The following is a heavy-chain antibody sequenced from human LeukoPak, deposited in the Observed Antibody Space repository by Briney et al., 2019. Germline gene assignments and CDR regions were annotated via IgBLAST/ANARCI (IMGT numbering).Heavy chain of an antibody. Sequence: SETLSLTCTVSGGSISSYYWSWIRQPPGKGLEWIGYIYYSGSTNYNPSFKSRVTISVDTSKNQFSLKLSSVTAADTAVYYCARDPGPRITMVRGVITDYYYGMDVWGKGTTVTVSS. CDR2: IYYSGST. V-gene: IGHV4-59*01. CDR1: GGSISSYY. D-gene: IGHD3-10*01. J-gene: IGHJ6*04. CDR3: ARDPGPRITMVRGVITDYYYGMDV.